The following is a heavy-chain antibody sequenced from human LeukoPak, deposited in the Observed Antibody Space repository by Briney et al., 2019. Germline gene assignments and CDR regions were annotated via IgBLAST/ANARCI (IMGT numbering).Heavy chain of an antibody. V-gene: IGHV4-59*01. CDR2: IFHSGST. J-gene: IGHJ4*02. Sequence: PSETLSLTCTVSGASISSYYWGWIRQPPGKGLEWIGYIFHSGSTNYNPSLTSRVTISVDTSKNQLSLKLSSVTAADTAVYYCARGAPGGNDYGDYWGQGTLVTVSS. CDR1: GASISSYY. CDR3: ARGAPGGNDYGDY.